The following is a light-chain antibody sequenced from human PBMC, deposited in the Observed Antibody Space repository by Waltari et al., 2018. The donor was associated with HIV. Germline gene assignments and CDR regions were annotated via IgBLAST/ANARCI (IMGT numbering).Light chain of an antibody. CDR3: TSYISSSTLVL. CDR2: DVT. V-gene: IGLV2-14*03. J-gene: IGLJ2*01. CDR1: SSDVGGYNY. Sequence: QSALTQPASVSGSPGQSITISCTGTSSDVGGYNYVSWYQHHPGKAPQLMIYDVTNRPSGVSNRFSVSKSGNTASLTISGLQAEDEADYYCTSYISSSTLVLFGGGTKLTVL.